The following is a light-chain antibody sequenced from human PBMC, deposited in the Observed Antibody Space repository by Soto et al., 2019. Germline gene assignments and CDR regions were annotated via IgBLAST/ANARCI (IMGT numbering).Light chain of an antibody. CDR1: QSVSSY. CDR2: DAS. Sequence: EIVLTQSPATLSLSPGERATLSCRASQSVSSYLAWYQQKPGQAPRLLIYDASNRATGIPARFSGSGSGTDFTLTISSLEPEDFAVYYCQQRSNWPQEYTFGPGTKLEIK. CDR3: QQRSNWPQEYT. V-gene: IGKV3-11*01. J-gene: IGKJ2*01.